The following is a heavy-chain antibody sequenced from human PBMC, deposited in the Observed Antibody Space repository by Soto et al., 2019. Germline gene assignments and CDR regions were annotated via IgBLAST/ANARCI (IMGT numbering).Heavy chain of an antibody. D-gene: IGHD2-21*02. CDR2: IYYSGST. CDR1: GGSISSGGYY. V-gene: IGHV4-31*03. Sequence: PSETLSLTCTVSGGSISSGGYYWSWIRQHPGKGLEWIGYIYYSGSTYYNPSLKSRVTISVDTSKNQFSLKLSSVTAADTAVYYCAREVVTPGVVDYFDYWGQGTLVTVS. CDR3: AREVVTPGVVDYFDY. J-gene: IGHJ4*02.